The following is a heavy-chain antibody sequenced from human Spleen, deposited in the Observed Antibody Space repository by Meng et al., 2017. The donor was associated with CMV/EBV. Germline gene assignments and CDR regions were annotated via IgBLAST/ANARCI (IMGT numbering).Heavy chain of an antibody. J-gene: IGHJ4*02. CDR3: ARDPRVKSYVVVPAASDY. CDR1: GFPFDNYA. D-gene: IGHD2-2*01. CDR2: ISWNSGSK. Sequence: SLKISCTASGFPFDNYAMHWVRQTPGKGLEWVSGISWNSGSKGYAASVKGRFTISRDNAKNSLYLQMNSLRAEDTAVYYCARDPRVKSYVVVPAASDYWGQGTMVTVSS. V-gene: IGHV3-9*01.